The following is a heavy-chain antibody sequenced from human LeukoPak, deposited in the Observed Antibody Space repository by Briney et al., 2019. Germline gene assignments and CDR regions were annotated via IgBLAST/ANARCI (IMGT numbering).Heavy chain of an antibody. D-gene: IGHD4-17*01. CDR2: IYYSGST. CDR3: ASGYGDFRFDP. CDR1: GGSISSYY. Sequence: SETLSLTCTVSGGSISSYYYSWIRQPPGKGLEWIGYIYYSGSTNYNPSLKSRVTISIDTSKNQFSLKLSSVTAADTAVYYCASGYGDFRFDPWGLGTLVTVSS. J-gene: IGHJ5*02. V-gene: IGHV4-59*01.